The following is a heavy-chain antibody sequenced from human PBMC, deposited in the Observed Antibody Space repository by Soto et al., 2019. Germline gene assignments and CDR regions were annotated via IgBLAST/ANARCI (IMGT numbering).Heavy chain of an antibody. CDR3: ARDLPLVPAAMDGMDV. J-gene: IGHJ6*02. CDR1: GYTFTSYG. V-gene: IGHV1-18*01. Sequence: QVQLVQSGAEVKKPGASVKVSCKASGYTFTSYGISWVRQAPGQGLEWMGWISAYNGNTNYAQKLQGRVTMTTDTSKSTAYMELRSLRSDDTAVYYCARDLPLVPAAMDGMDVWGQGATVTVSS. CDR2: ISAYNGNT. D-gene: IGHD2-2*01.